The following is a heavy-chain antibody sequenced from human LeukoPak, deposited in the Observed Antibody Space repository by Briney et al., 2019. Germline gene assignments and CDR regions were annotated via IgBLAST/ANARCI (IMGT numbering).Heavy chain of an antibody. CDR1: GFTVSSNY. V-gene: IGHV3-66*01. CDR2: IYSGGST. CDR3: ARDRMGVYYYYGMDV. D-gene: IGHD3-16*01. J-gene: IGHJ6*02. Sequence: GGSLRLSCAASGFTVSSNYMSWVRQAPGKGLEWVSIIYSGGSTYYADPVKGRFTISRDNSKNTLYLQMNYLRAEDTAVYYCARDRMGVYYYYGMDVWGQGTTVTVSS.